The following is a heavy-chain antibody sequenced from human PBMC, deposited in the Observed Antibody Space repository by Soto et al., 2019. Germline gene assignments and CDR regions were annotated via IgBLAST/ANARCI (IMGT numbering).Heavy chain of an antibody. D-gene: IGHD6-6*01. CDR3: ARDTPLYSSSFDY. Sequence: SETLSLTCTVSGGSVSSGSYYWSWIRQPPGKGLEWIGYIYYSGSTNYNPSLKSRVTISVDTSKNQFSLKLSSVTAADTAVYYCARDTPLYSSSFDYWGQGTLVTVSS. CDR2: IYYSGST. CDR1: GGSVSSGSYY. J-gene: IGHJ4*02. V-gene: IGHV4-61*01.